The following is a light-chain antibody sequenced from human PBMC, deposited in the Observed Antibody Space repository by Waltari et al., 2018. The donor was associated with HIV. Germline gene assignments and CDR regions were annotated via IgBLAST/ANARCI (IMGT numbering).Light chain of an antibody. CDR2: DIH. V-gene: IGLV1-40*01. Sequence: QSVLTQPPSVSGAPGQRVTISCTGSNSNIGAGYGVHWYQHLPGTAPKPHIYDIHTRPSGVPDRFSGSKSGTSASLAITGLQVEDEGDYFCQSYDSSLNVIFGGGTKLTVL. CDR1: NSNIGAGYG. J-gene: IGLJ2*01. CDR3: QSYDSSLNVI.